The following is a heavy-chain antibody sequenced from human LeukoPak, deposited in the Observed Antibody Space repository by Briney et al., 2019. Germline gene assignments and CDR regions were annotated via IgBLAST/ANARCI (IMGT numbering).Heavy chain of an antibody. CDR3: AKDMRAVAGTRGYDY. J-gene: IGHJ4*02. CDR2: ISWNSGSI. D-gene: IGHD6-19*01. Sequence: PGRSLRLSCAASGFTFDDYAMHWVRQAPGKGLEWVSGISWNSGSIGYADSVKGRFTISRDNAKNSLYLQMNGLRAEDTALYYCAKDMRAVAGTRGYDYWGQGTLVTVSS. CDR1: GFTFDDYA. V-gene: IGHV3-9*01.